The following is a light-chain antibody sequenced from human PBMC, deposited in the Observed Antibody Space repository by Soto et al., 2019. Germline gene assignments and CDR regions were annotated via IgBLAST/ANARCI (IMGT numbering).Light chain of an antibody. V-gene: IGLV2-11*01. Sequence: QSVLTQPRSVSGSPGQSVTISCNGTSSDVGGYNYVSWYQEQPGKAPKLMIYDVSKRPSGVPDRFSGSKSGNTASLTISGLQAEDEADYYCCSYAGSYSYVFGTGTKLTVL. J-gene: IGLJ1*01. CDR2: DVS. CDR3: CSYAGSYSYV. CDR1: SSDVGGYNY.